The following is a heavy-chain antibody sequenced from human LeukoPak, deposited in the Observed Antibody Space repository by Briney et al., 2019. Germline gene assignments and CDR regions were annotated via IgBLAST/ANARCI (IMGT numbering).Heavy chain of an antibody. CDR3: ATNRYTAFDF. CDR2: VKQDGGET. V-gene: IGHV3-7*02. CDR1: GFTFSSYW. D-gene: IGHD2-2*02. Sequence: GGSLRLSCAASGFTFSSYWMSWVRQAPGKGLEWVANVKQDGGETYYVDSLKGRFTISRDNAKNSLYLQMNSLRAEDSAVYYCATNRYTAFDFRGQGTMVTDSS. J-gene: IGHJ3*01.